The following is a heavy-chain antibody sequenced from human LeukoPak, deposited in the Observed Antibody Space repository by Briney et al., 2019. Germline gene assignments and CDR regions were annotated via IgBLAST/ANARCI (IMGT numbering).Heavy chain of an antibody. Sequence: PGGSPRLSCAASGVTFRSYGMHWVRQAPGKGLEWVALISSDGNDKLYGDSVRGRFTISRDDSKSTLYLQMNSLRAEDTAVYYCTTKVIRGNSGDDYDDWGQGTLVTVSS. CDR2: ISSDGNDK. CDR3: TTKVIRGNSGDDYDD. CDR1: GVTFRSYG. J-gene: IGHJ4*02. V-gene: IGHV3-30*03. D-gene: IGHD5-12*01.